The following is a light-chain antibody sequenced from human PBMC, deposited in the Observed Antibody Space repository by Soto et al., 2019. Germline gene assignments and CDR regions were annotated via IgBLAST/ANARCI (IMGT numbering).Light chain of an antibody. CDR3: QQRSNWSIT. CDR2: DAS. CDR1: QSISDT. V-gene: IGKV3-11*01. J-gene: IGKJ5*01. Sequence: IVMTQSPATLSVSPWGRATLSCRASQSISDTLAWYQQKPGQAPRLLIYDASNRATGIPARFSGSGSGTDFTLTISSLEPEDFAVYYCQQRSNWSITFGQGTRLEIK.